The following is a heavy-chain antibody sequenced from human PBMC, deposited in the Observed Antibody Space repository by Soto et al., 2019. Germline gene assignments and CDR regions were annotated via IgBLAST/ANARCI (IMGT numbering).Heavy chain of an antibody. J-gene: IGHJ5*02. CDR3: VRDGQCITTSCDGNWFDP. Sequence: GGSLRLSCAASGFPFSTYWMHWVRPVPGKGLEWVSRINSDASHTYYADSVKGRFTISRDNAKNTLHLEMNILTDEDTAVYYCVRDGQCITTSCDGNWFDPWGQGTLVTVSS. CDR1: GFPFSTYW. CDR2: INSDASHT. D-gene: IGHD2-2*01. V-gene: IGHV3-74*01.